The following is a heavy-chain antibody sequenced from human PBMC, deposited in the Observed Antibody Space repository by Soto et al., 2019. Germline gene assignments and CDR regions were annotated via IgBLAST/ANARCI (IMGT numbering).Heavy chain of an antibody. D-gene: IGHD4-17*01. Sequence: ASVKVSCKASGYTFTTYDISWVRQAPGQGLEWMGRISTYNGNTNYPQSLQGRLTMTTDTSTTTAYMELRSLRSDDTAVYYCARGIKYGDYSRWFDPWGPGTLVTVSS. J-gene: IGHJ5*02. CDR1: GYTFTTYD. V-gene: IGHV1-18*01. CDR2: ISTYNGNT. CDR3: ARGIKYGDYSRWFDP.